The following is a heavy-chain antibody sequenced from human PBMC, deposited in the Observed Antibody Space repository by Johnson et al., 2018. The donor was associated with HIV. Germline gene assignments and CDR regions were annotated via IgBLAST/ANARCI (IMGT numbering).Heavy chain of an antibody. J-gene: IGHJ3*02. CDR3: ASGVTARAPLLI. D-gene: IGHD6-6*01. CDR1: DFTFTNNA. V-gene: IGHV3-30*04. Sequence: SLRLSCAASDFTFTNNAIHWVRQAPGKGLEWVAVISYDGTNTYYADSVKGRFTISRDNSRNTVFLQMIILRPKDTAMYYCASGVTARAPLLIWGQGTMVTVSS. CDR2: ISYDGTNT.